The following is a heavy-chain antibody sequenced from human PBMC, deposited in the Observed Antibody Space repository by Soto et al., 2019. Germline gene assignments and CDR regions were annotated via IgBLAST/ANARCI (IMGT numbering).Heavy chain of an antibody. CDR2: IWSAGT. Sequence: GGSLRLSCAASGFTFSNYAMHWVRQVPGKGLEWVAIIWSAGTNYADSVRDRFTISRDNSKNTVFLQMNTLRAEDTAMYYCARAGIELWSDFWGQGTLVTVSS. CDR1: GFTFSNYA. J-gene: IGHJ4*02. V-gene: IGHV3-33*01. D-gene: IGHD1-1*01. CDR3: ARAGIELWSDF.